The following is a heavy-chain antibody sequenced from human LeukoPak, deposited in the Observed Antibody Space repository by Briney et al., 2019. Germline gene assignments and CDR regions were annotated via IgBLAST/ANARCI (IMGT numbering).Heavy chain of an antibody. J-gene: IGHJ4*02. V-gene: IGHV1-69*13. CDR2: IIPLFGTA. Sequence: SVKVSCKASGGTFSSYAISWVRQAPGQGLEWMGGIIPLFGTANYAQKFQGRVTITADESTSTAYMELSSLRSEDTAVYYCARVYLGIYYDGSPSPFDYWGQGTLVTVSS. CDR3: ARVYLGIYYDGSPSPFDY. CDR1: GGTFSSYA. D-gene: IGHD3-22*01.